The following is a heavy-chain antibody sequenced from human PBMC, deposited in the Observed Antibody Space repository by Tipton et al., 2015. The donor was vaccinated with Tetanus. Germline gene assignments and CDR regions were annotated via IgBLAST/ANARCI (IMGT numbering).Heavy chain of an antibody. CDR1: GGSVSSGSYY. CDR2: IYYSGST. CDR3: ARARGYQLPYYYYGMDV. Sequence: LSLTCTDSGGSVSSGSYYWSWIRQPPGKGLEWIGYIYYSGSTNYNPSLKSRVTISADTSKNQFSLKLSSVTAADTAVYYCARARGYQLPYYYYGMDVWGQGTTVTVSS. J-gene: IGHJ6*02. D-gene: IGHD2-2*01. V-gene: IGHV4-61*01.